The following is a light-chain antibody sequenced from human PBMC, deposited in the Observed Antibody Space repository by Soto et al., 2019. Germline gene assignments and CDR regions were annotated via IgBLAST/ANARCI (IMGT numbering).Light chain of an antibody. CDR3: QQYNHYWT. CDR1: QSIRSW. J-gene: IGKJ1*01. V-gene: IGKV1-5*03. Sequence: DIQMTQSPSTLSASVGDRVTITCRASQSIRSWLAWYQQKPGKAPKLLIYKASSLESGVPSRFSGSGSGTEFTLTISSLQPDDFATYYCQQYNHYWTFGHGTKVDIK. CDR2: KAS.